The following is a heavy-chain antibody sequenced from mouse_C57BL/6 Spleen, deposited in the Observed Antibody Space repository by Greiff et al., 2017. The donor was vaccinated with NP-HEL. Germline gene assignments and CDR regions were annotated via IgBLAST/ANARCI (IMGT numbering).Heavy chain of an antibody. J-gene: IGHJ2*01. Sequence: QVQLQQPGAELVMPGASVKLSCKASGYTFTSYWMHWVKQRPGQGLEWIGEIDPSDSYTNYNQKFKGKSTLTVDKSSSTAYMQLSSLTSEDSAVYYCARETAQATNYFDYWGQSTTLTVSS. D-gene: IGHD3-2*02. V-gene: IGHV1-69*01. CDR1: GYTFTSYW. CDR3: ARETAQATNYFDY. CDR2: IDPSDSYT.